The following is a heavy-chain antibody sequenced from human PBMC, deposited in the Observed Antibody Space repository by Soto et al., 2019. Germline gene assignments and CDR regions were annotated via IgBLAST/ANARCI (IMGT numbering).Heavy chain of an antibody. V-gene: IGHV3-48*02. D-gene: IGHD3-22*01. J-gene: IGHJ3*01. Sequence: PGGSLRLSCTASGFTFSTYSMTWVRQAPGKGLEWVSFIRGSGASRYYAESVKGRFTISRDNAKNTLYLQMDSLRDEDTAVYYCARDRHYDTSGYYGHDVFDVWGQGTMVTVSS. CDR2: IRGSGASR. CDR1: GFTFSTYS. CDR3: ARDRHYDTSGYYGHDVFDV.